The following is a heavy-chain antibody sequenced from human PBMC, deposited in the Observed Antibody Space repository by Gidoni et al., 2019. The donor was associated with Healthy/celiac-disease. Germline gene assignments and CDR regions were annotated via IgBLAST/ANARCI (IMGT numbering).Heavy chain of an antibody. D-gene: IGHD3-3*01. CDR2: IYYSGST. J-gene: IGHJ6*02. Sequence: LEWIGYIYYSGSTYYNPSLKSRVTISVDTSKNQFSLTLSSVTAADTAVYYCARGSSYDFWSDGMDVWGQGTTVTVSS. V-gene: IGHV4-31*02. CDR3: ARGSSYDFWSDGMDV.